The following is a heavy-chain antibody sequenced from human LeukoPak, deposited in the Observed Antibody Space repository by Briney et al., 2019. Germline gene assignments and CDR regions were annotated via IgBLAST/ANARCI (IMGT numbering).Heavy chain of an antibody. J-gene: IGHJ5*02. CDR1: GGSTDNYF. CDR2: IYTGANT. CDR3: AYWDHGSLMT. Sequence: SETLSLTCTVSGGSTDNYFWSWVRQPAGKGLEWIGRIYTGANTNYNPSLKSRVTMSVDTSKRQFSLRLSSVTAADTALYYCAYWDHGSLMTWGQGTLVTVSS. D-gene: IGHD3-16*01. V-gene: IGHV4-4*07.